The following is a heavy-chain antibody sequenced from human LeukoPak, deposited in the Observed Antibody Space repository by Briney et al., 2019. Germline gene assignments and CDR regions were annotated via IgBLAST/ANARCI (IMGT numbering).Heavy chain of an antibody. CDR1: GGSISSYY. CDR2: IYSSGGT. CDR3: ARVMMSRIVGATRMLGSED. Sequence: SETLSLTCTVSGGSISSYYWSWIRQPAGKGLEWIGRIYSSGGTENNTSLNLKSRVTMSVDTSKNQFSLKLSSVTPEDTAVYYCARVMMSRIVGATRMLGSEDWGQGTLVTVSS. V-gene: IGHV4-4*07. J-gene: IGHJ4*02. D-gene: IGHD1-26*01.